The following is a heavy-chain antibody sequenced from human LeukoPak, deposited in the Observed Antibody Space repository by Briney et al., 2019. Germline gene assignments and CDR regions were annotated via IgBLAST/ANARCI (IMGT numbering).Heavy chain of an antibody. CDR2: MNPNSGNT. J-gene: IGHJ5*02. Sequence: ASVKVSCKASGYTLTSYDINWVRQATGQGLEWMGWMNPNSGNTGYAQKFQGRVTMTRNTSISTAYMELSSLRSEDTAVYYCARWGSSGWYCDPWGQGTLVTVSS. D-gene: IGHD6-19*01. CDR3: ARWGSSGWYCDP. CDR1: GYTLTSYD. V-gene: IGHV1-8*01.